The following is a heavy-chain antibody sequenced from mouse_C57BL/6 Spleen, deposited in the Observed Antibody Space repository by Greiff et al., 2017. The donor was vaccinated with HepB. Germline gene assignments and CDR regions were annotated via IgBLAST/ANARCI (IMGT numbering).Heavy chain of an antibody. Sequence: EVQLQQSGAELVKPGASVKLSCTASGFNIKDYYMHWVKQRTEQGLEWIGRIDPEDGETKYARKFQGKATITAATSSNTAYLQLSSLTSEDTAVYYWARCGYDDYYAMDYWGQRTSVTVSS. CDR2: IDPEDGET. V-gene: IGHV14-2*01. CDR1: GFNIKDYY. J-gene: IGHJ4*01. CDR3: ARCGYDDYYAMDY. D-gene: IGHD2-2*01.